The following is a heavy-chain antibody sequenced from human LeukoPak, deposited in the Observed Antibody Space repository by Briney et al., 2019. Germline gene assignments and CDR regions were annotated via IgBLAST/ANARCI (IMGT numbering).Heavy chain of an antibody. Sequence: SETLSLTCTVSGGSISSYYWSLIRQPPGKGLEWIGYIYYSGSTNYNPSLKSRVTISVDTSKNQFSLKLSSVTAADTAVYYCARDPQLKAFDIWGQGTMVTVSS. CDR1: GGSISSYY. J-gene: IGHJ3*02. V-gene: IGHV4-59*01. CDR3: ARDPQLKAFDI. CDR2: IYYSGST.